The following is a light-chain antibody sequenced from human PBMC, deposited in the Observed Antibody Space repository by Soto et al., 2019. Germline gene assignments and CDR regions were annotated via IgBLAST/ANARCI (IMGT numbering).Light chain of an antibody. J-gene: IGKJ1*01. CDR2: AAS. CDR1: QGISSY. CDR3: QQLNSYPRT. Sequence: DLHLTQSPSLPSPSXVHTVTITCXASQGISSYLAWYQQKPGKAPKLLIYAASTLQSGVPSRFSGSGSGTEFTLTISSLQPEDFATYYCQQLNSYPRTFGQGTKVDIK. V-gene: IGKV1-9*01.